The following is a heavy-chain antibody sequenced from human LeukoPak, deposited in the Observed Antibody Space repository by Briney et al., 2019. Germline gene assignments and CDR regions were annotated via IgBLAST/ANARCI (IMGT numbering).Heavy chain of an antibody. CDR3: ARHVPDRYGDLHYYFDY. J-gene: IGHJ4*02. V-gene: IGHV4-59*08. D-gene: IGHD4-17*01. CDR2: IYYSGCT. CDR1: GGSISSYY. Sequence: SETLSLTCTVSGGSISSYYWSWIRQPPGKGLEWIGYIYYSGCTNYNPSLKSRVTISVDTSKNQFSLKLSSVTAADTAVYYCARHVPDRYGDLHYYFDYWGQGTLVTVSS.